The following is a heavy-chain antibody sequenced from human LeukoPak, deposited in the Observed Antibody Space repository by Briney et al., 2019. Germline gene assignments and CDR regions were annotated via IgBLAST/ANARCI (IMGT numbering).Heavy chain of an antibody. J-gene: IGHJ4*02. D-gene: IGHD2-21*01. CDR1: GFTFSDAW. CDR3: TTDILGDPQDDY. V-gene: IGHV3-15*01. Sequence: PGGSLRLSCAASGFTFSDAWMSWVRQAPGKGLEWVGRIKSKTDGGTTDYAAPVKGRFTISRDDSENTRYLQMNSLKTEDTAVYYCTTDILGDPQDDYWGQGTLVTVSS. CDR2: IKSKTDGGTT.